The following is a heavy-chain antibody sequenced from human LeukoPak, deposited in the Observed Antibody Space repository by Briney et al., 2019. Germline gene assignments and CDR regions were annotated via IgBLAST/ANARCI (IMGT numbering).Heavy chain of an antibody. CDR1: GFTFSSYW. CDR3: ARDKSGYDYYFDY. J-gene: IGHJ4*02. V-gene: IGHV3-7*01. Sequence: PGGSLRLSCAASGFTFSSYWMSWARQAPGKGLEWVANIKQDGSEKYYVDSVKGRFTISRDNAKNSLYLQMNSLRAEDTAVYYCARDKSGYDYYFDYWGQGTLVTVSS. D-gene: IGHD5-12*01. CDR2: IKQDGSEK.